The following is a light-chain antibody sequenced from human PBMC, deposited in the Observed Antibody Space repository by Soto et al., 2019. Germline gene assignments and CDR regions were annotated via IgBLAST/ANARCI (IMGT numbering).Light chain of an antibody. Sequence: QSVLTQPPSASGTPGQRVTISCTGSSSDIGSNYVYWYQQLPEMAPKLLIYKNDQRPSGISERFSGSKSGTSASLAISGLRTEDEANYYWASWDDTLSGRVFGGGTKLTVL. J-gene: IGLJ3*02. CDR2: KND. CDR3: ASWDDTLSGRV. CDR1: SSDIGSNY. V-gene: IGLV1-47*01.